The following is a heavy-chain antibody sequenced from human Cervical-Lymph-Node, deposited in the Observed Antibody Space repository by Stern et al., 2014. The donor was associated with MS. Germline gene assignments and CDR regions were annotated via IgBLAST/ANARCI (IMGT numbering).Heavy chain of an antibody. Sequence: QDQLVQSGAEVKKPGSSVKVSCKASGDTFTDYAISWVRQAPGQGPEWMGGITPGFASAAYAQKFQGQLTITADNSPTTAYMDLSSLTSEDTAVYYCAREVGSLAMDVWGQGTTVIVSS. D-gene: IGHD1-1*01. J-gene: IGHJ6*01. CDR3: AREVGSLAMDV. CDR2: ITPGFASA. V-gene: IGHV1-69*14. CDR1: GDTFTDYA.